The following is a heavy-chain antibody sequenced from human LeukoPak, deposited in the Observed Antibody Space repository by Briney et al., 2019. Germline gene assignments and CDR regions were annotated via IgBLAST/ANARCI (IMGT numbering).Heavy chain of an antibody. J-gene: IGHJ4*02. D-gene: IGHD2-2*01. CDR3: ARVVPAAIGYFDY. Sequence: PGGSLRLSCAASGFTFSSYWMHWVRQAPGKGLVWVSRINSDGSSTSYADSVKGRFTISRDNAKNTLYLQMNSLRAEDTAVYYCARVVPAAIGYFDYWGRGTLVTVSS. V-gene: IGHV3-74*01. CDR1: GFTFSSYW. CDR2: INSDGSST.